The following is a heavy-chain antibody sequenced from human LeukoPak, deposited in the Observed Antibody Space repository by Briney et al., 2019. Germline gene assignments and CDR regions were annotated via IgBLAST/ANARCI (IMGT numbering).Heavy chain of an antibody. D-gene: IGHD1-26*01. CDR2: ISYDGSSK. CDR1: GFTFNSYA. CDR3: ARDTVGGNHYLGY. V-gene: IGHV3-30*03. Sequence: SGGSLRLSCAASGFTFNSYAMHWVRQAPGKGLEWVTVISYDGSSKYYVDSVKGRFTISRDNSKNTLYLQMNSLRADDTAVYYCARDTVGGNHYLGYWGQGTLVTVSS. J-gene: IGHJ4*02.